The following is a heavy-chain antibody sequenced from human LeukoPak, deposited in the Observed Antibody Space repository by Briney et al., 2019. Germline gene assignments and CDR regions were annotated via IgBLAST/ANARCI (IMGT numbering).Heavy chain of an antibody. D-gene: IGHD4-17*01. J-gene: IGHJ4*02. CDR2: IKQDGNVT. V-gene: IGHV3-7*04. CDR3: ARYRGGGDYDF. Sequence: GGSLRLSCTASGFTFSGYAMTWVRQAPGKGLEWVATIKQDGNVTYYLDSVNGRFTISRDNAKNSLYLQMNSLRAEDTAVYFCARYRGGGDYDFWGQGTLVTVSS. CDR1: GFTFSGYA.